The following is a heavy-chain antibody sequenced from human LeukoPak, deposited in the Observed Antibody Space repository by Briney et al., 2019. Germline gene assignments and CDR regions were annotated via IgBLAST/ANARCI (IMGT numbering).Heavy chain of an antibody. V-gene: IGHV3-30*02. CDR3: ATEMMTSFDY. CDR2: IRYHGNDK. J-gene: IGHJ4*02. Sequence: PGGSLRLSCAASGFTFSDYYMSWIRQAPGKGLEWVTFIRYHGNDKYYADSVKGRFTISRDNSQNTLYLQMNSLRAEDTAVYYCATEMMTSFDYWGQGTLVTVSS. D-gene: IGHD2-21*02. CDR1: GFTFSDYY.